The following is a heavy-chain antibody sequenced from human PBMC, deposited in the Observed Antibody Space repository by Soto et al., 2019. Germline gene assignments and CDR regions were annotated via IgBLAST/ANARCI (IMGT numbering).Heavy chain of an antibody. CDR1: GFTFSSYS. CDR3: ARGGITMVRGVTLDY. V-gene: IGHV3-21*01. D-gene: IGHD3-10*01. J-gene: IGHJ4*02. CDR2: ISSSSSYI. Sequence: EVQLVESGGGLVKPGGSLRLSCAASGFTFSSYSMNWVRQAPGKGLEWVSSISSSSSYIYYADSVKGRFTISRDNAKNSLYLQMNSLRAEDTAVYYCARGGITMVRGVTLDYWGQGPLVTVSS.